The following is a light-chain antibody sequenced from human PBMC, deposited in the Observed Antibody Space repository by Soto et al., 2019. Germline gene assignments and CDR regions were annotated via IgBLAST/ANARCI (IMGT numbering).Light chain of an antibody. CDR2: DVS. J-gene: IGLJ1*01. V-gene: IGLV2-14*01. CDR3: SSYTSSSTYV. CDR1: RSGVGGYHY. Sequence: SQPGPGSGSPGQAITISCTGTRSGVGGYHYVSWYQQHPGKAPNLMIYDVSNRPSGVSNRFSGSKSGNTASLTISGLQAEGEADYFCSSYTSSSTYVFGTGTKVTVL.